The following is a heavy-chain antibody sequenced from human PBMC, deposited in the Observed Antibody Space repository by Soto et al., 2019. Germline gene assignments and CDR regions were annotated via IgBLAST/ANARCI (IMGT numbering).Heavy chain of an antibody. CDR2: SSATGAGT. D-gene: IGHD1-7*01. V-gene: IGHV3-23*01. CDR3: AKDRRAGGNYGFYSDF. CDR1: GFTFSSYG. Sequence: GGSLRLSCAASGFTFSSYGMTWVRQAPGKGLEWVSFSSATGAGTYYADSVKGRFTISRDNSKNTLYLQMTSLRADDTAVCYCAKDRRAGGNYGFYSDFWGQGALVTVSS. J-gene: IGHJ4*02.